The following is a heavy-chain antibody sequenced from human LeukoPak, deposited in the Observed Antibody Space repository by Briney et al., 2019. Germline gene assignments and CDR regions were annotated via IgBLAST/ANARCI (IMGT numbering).Heavy chain of an antibody. CDR1: GFTFTSYW. D-gene: IGHD1-1*01. Sequence: PGGSLRLSCAASGFTFTSYWMNWVRQAPGKGLEWVANIKPDGDTYYVDSAKGRFTISRDNAKNSLYLHMNSLRAEDTAVYYCAREDGTFDYWGQGALVTVSS. CDR3: AREDGTFDY. J-gene: IGHJ4*02. CDR2: IKPDGDT. V-gene: IGHV3-7*01.